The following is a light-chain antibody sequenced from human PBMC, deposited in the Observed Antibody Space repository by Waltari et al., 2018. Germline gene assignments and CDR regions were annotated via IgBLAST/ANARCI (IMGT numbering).Light chain of an antibody. CDR3: SSYTSSSPYV. V-gene: IGLV2-18*02. CDR2: EVS. J-gene: IGLJ1*01. Sequence: QSALTQPPSVSGSPGQSVTISCTGTSSDVGSYNRVSWYQQPPGTAPKLMIYEVSNRPSGVPDRFSGSKSGNTASLTISGLQAEDEADYYCSSYTSSSPYVFGTGTKVTAL. CDR1: SSDVGSYNR.